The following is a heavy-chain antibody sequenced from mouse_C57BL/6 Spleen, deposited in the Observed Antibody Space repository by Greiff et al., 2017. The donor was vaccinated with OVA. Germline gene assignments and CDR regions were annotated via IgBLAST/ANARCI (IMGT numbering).Heavy chain of an antibody. Sequence: EVKLQQSGPELVKPGASVKISCKASGYTFTDYYMNWVKQSHGKSLEWIGDINPNNGGTSYNQKFKGKATLTVDKSSSTAYMELRSLTSEDSAVYYCASSHYGSSSYFDYWGQGTTLTVSS. J-gene: IGHJ2*01. CDR1: GYTFTDYY. D-gene: IGHD1-1*01. V-gene: IGHV1-26*01. CDR2: INPNNGGT. CDR3: ASSHYGSSSYFDY.